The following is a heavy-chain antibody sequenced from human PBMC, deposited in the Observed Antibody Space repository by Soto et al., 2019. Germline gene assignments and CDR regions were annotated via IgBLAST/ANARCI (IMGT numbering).Heavy chain of an antibody. D-gene: IGHD5-18*01. CDR2: SYYSGST. CDR3: ARRYGSCFDY. J-gene: IGHJ4*02. Sequence: SETQSVTRSVSEGNIISYCWSWIRKKQGKGVEWIGYSYYSGSTNYNPSLKSRVTISVDTSKNQFSLKLSSVTAAATAVYYCARRYGSCFDYWGQGTLVTVSS. V-gene: IGHV4-59*08. CDR1: EGNIISYC.